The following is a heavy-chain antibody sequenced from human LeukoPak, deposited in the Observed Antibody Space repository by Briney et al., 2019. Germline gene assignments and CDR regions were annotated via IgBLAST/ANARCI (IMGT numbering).Heavy chain of an antibody. CDR3: ARDGDGYNQFDY. Sequence: PSETLSLTCTVSGGSISSYYWSWIRQPPGKGLEWIGYIYYSGSTNYNPSLKSRVTISVDTSKNQFSLKLSSVTAADTAVYYCARDGDGYNQFDYWGQGNLVTVSS. CDR1: GGSISSYY. CDR2: IYYSGST. J-gene: IGHJ4*02. D-gene: IGHD5-24*01. V-gene: IGHV4-59*01.